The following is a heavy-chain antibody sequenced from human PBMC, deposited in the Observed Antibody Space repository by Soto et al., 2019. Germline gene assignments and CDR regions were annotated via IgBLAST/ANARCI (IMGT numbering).Heavy chain of an antibody. D-gene: IGHD3-9*01. J-gene: IGHJ5*02. CDR1: GGSISSSSYY. CDR2: IYYSGST. Sequence: PSETLSLTCTVSGGSISSSSYYWGWIRQPPGKGLEWIGSIYYSGSTYYNPSLKSRVTISVDTSKNQFSLKLSSVTAADTAVYYCASRVYDILTGYYDNWFDPWGQGTLVTVS. CDR3: ASRVYDILTGYYDNWFDP. V-gene: IGHV4-39*01.